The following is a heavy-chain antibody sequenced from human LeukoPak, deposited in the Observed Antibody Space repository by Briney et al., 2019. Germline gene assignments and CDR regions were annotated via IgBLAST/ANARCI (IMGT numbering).Heavy chain of an antibody. D-gene: IGHD6-13*01. J-gene: IGHJ2*01. Sequence: PGGSLRLSCAASGFTFSSYWMHWVRHAPGEGLGWVSRINTNGSNTTYADSVKGRLTASRDNAKNSLFLQMNSLRVEDTAVYYCARVSAAGSGFLDLWGRGTLVLVSA. CDR3: ARVSAAGSGFLDL. CDR1: GFTFSSYW. V-gene: IGHV3-74*03. CDR2: INTNGSNT.